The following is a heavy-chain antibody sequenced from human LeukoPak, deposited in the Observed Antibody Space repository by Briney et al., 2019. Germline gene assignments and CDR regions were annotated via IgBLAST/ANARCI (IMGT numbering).Heavy chain of an antibody. D-gene: IGHD3-10*01. V-gene: IGHV3-23*01. CDR2: FSGSGGST. Sequence: PGGSLRLSCAASGFTFSSYAMSWVRQAPGRGLGWVSAFSGSGGSTYYADAVKGRFTISRDNSKNTLYLQMNSLRAEDTAVYCCAKDLWFGELLIGDYFDYWGQGTLVTVSS. J-gene: IGHJ4*02. CDR3: AKDLWFGELLIGDYFDY. CDR1: GFTFSSYA.